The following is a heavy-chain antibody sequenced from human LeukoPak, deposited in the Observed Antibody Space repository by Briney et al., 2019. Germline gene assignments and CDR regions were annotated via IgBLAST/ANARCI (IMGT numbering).Heavy chain of an antibody. Sequence: PGGSLRLSCAASGFTFSDYYMSWIRQAPGKGLEWVSYISSSGSTTYYADSVKGRFTISRDNAKNSLYLQMNSLRAEDTAVYYCARGEDYDFWSGYSVYWGQRTLVTVSS. V-gene: IGHV3-11*01. J-gene: IGHJ4*02. CDR3: ARGEDYDFWSGYSVY. CDR1: GFTFSDYY. D-gene: IGHD3-3*01. CDR2: ISSSGSTT.